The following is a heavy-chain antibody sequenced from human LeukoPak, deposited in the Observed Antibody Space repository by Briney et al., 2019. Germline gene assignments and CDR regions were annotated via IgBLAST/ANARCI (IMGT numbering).Heavy chain of an antibody. CDR1: GGSFSGFY. D-gene: IGHD2-8*01. V-gene: IGHV4-34*01. CDR2: IYYSGST. Sequence: SETLSLTCAVYGGSFSGFYWNWIRQPPGKGLEWIGSIYYSGSTYYNPSLKSRVTISVDTSKNQFSLKLSSVTAADTAVYYCARNFAYCTNGVCYLYYFDYWGQGTLVTVSS. CDR3: ARNFAYCTNGVCYLYYFDY. J-gene: IGHJ4*02.